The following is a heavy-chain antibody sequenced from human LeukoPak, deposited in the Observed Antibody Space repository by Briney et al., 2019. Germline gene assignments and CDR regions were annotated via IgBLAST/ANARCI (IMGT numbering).Heavy chain of an antibody. CDR3: AKANIVVVPAALYYDY. D-gene: IGHD2-2*01. CDR1: GFTFSSYA. J-gene: IGHJ4*02. Sequence: GGSLRLSCAASGFTFSSYAMSWVRQAPGKGLEWVSAISGSGGSTYYADSVKGRFTISRDNSKNTLYLQMNSLRAEDTAVYYCAKANIVVVPAALYYDYWGQGTLVTVSS. CDR2: ISGSGGST. V-gene: IGHV3-23*01.